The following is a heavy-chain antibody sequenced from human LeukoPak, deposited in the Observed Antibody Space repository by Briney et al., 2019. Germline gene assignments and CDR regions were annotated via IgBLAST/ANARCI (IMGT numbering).Heavy chain of an antibody. CDR3: ASGGSGGNYYFDY. D-gene: IGHD3-10*01. J-gene: IGHJ4*02. CDR2: IYYSGST. Sequence: SETLSLTCTVSGGSISSYYWSRIRQPPGKGLEWIGYIYYSGSTNYNPSLKSRVTISVDTSKNQFSLKLSSVTAADTAVYYCASGGSGGNYYFDYWGQGTLVTVSS. V-gene: IGHV4-59*01. CDR1: GGSISSYY.